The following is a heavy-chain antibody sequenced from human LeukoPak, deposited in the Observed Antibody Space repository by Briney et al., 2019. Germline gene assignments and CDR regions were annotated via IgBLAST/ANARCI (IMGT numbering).Heavy chain of an antibody. V-gene: IGHV3-30*02. CDR2: IRYDGSNK. CDR3: AKDLRGVVVVFSIDAFDI. D-gene: IGHD2-15*01. Sequence: PGGSLRLSCAASGFTFLSYGMHWVRQAPGKGLEWVAFIRYDGSNKYYADSVKGRFTISRDNSKNTLYLQMNSLRAEDTAVYYCAKDLRGVVVVFSIDAFDIWGQGTMVTVSS. J-gene: IGHJ3*02. CDR1: GFTFLSYG.